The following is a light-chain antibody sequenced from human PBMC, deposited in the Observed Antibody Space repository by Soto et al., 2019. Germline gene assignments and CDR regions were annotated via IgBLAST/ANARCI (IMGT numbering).Light chain of an antibody. Sequence: ALTQSPGTLSSSPGERATLSCRASQSVSSNYLAWYQQKPGQAPRLLIYGASSRATDIPDRFSGSGSGTDFTLTINRLEPEDFAVYYCQQYGDLPWTFGQGTKVEI. CDR3: QQYGDLPWT. J-gene: IGKJ1*01. CDR2: GAS. V-gene: IGKV3-20*01. CDR1: QSVSSNY.